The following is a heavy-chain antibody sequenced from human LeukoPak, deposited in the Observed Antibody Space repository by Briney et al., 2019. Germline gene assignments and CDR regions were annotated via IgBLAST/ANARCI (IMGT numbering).Heavy chain of an antibody. D-gene: IGHD2/OR15-2a*01. V-gene: IGHV4-31*03. Sequence: PSETLFLTCTVSGGSISSGGYYWSWIRQHPGKGLEWIGYIYYSGSTYYNPSLKSRVTISVDTSKNQFSLKLSSVTAADTAVYYCAREDTDFLGTYDYWGXXTLVTVSS. CDR1: GGSISSGGYY. CDR2: IYYSGST. CDR3: AREDTDFLGTYDY. J-gene: IGHJ4*01.